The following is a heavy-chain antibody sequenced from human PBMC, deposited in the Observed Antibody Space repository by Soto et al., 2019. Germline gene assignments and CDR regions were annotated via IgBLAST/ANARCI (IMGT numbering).Heavy chain of an antibody. Sequence: GGSLRLSCAASGFSFSDAWMNWVRQAPGKGLEWVGHIKNKEDGETTDFAAPVKGRFTISKDDSKHILYLQMNSLKIEDSGMYYCTYRWPSWGHGTLVTVSS. J-gene: IGHJ5*01. V-gene: IGHV3-15*07. D-gene: IGHD3-16*02. CDR3: TYRWPS. CDR2: IKNKEDGETT. CDR1: GFSFSDAW.